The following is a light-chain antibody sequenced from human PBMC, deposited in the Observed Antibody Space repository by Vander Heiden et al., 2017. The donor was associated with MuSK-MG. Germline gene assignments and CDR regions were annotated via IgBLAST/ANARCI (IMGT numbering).Light chain of an antibody. CDR3: QQYGSSPLT. Sequence: ESVLTKAGGTLSVSAGERATPSCRASQSVSSSYLACYQQKPGQAPRLLISCASSSATGIPDRFSGSGSGTDFTLTISRLEPEDFAVYYCQQYGSSPLTFGGGTKVEIK. CDR1: QSVSSSY. CDR2: CAS. J-gene: IGKJ4*01. V-gene: IGKV3-20*01.